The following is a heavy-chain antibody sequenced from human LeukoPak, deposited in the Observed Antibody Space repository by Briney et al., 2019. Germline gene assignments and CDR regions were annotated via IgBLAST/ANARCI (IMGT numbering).Heavy chain of an antibody. V-gene: IGHV3-48*03. J-gene: IGHJ4*02. Sequence: PGGSLRLSCAASGFTFSSYEMNWVRQAPGKGLEWVSYISSSGSTIYYADSVKGRFTISRDNAKNSLYLQMNSLRAEDTAVYYCARDMGIQLWSPPDYWGQGTLVTVSS. D-gene: IGHD5-18*01. CDR1: GFTFSSYE. CDR2: ISSSGSTI. CDR3: ARDMGIQLWSPPDY.